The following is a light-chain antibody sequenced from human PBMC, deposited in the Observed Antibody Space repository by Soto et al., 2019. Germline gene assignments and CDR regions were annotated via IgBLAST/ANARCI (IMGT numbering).Light chain of an antibody. CDR2: EVT. Sequence: QSVLTQPPSVSGSPGQSVTNSCTGTSSEVGKYDRVSWYQQPPGTAPKLIIYEVTNRPSGVPARFSGSKSGNTASLTISGLQAEDEADYYCSSYTSTSRYVFGAGTKVTVL. CDR1: SSEVGKYDR. V-gene: IGLV2-18*02. J-gene: IGLJ1*01. CDR3: SSYTSTSRYV.